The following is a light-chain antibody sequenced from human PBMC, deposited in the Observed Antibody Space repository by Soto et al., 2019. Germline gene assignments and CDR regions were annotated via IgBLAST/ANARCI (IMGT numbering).Light chain of an antibody. CDR1: SSNIGINT. CDR2: SGN. V-gene: IGLV1-44*01. J-gene: IGLJ1*01. CDR3: AAWDDSLNGPV. Sequence: QSVLTQPPSASGTPGQRVTISCSGSSSNIGINTVNWYQQLPGTAPKLLIYSGNKRPSGVPDRFSGSKSGTSASLAISGLQSEDEADYYCAAWDDSLNGPVFGTGTKLTVL.